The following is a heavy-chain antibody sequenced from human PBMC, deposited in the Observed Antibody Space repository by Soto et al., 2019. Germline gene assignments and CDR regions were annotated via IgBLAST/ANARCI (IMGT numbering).Heavy chain of an antibody. J-gene: IGHJ6*02. CDR3: TTGSVEGV. CDR2: IKTKSEGEAT. CDR1: DFTITNAW. D-gene: IGHD2-15*01. V-gene: IGHV3-15*07. Sequence: EVQLVESGGGLVKPGGSLRLSCAASDFTITNAWMNWVRQAPGKGLEWVGRIKTKSEGEATDYAAPLTGRFTISRDDSKNTLFLQMNSLKTEDTAVYYCTTGSVEGVWGQGATVTVSS.